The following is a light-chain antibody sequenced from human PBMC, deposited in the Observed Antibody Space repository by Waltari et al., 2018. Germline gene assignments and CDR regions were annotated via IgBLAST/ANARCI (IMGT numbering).Light chain of an antibody. V-gene: IGKV1-5*03. Sequence: IQMTQSPSTLSASVGDTITISCRASQSINTWLAWYQQKKGGAPNLLIYKASNLQTGVPSRFSGSGSGTEFTLTISSLQPDDFATYYCQQYNSYSPVTFGQGTKVEVK. CDR3: QQYNSYSPVT. CDR2: KAS. CDR1: QSINTW. J-gene: IGKJ1*01.